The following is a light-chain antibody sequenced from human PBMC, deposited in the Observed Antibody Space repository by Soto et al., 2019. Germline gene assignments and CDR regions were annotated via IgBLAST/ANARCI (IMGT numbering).Light chain of an antibody. CDR3: QERSHWT. V-gene: IGKV3-11*01. CDR2: DAS. J-gene: IGKJ1*01. Sequence: EIVLTQSPVTRSLSPGQRATLSCRASVMISTYVAWYQQKPGQAPRLLIYDASNRATGVPARFSGSGSGPVFTLTIRALEPEDFSVYYCQERSHWTFGRGTKVEI. CDR1: VMISTY.